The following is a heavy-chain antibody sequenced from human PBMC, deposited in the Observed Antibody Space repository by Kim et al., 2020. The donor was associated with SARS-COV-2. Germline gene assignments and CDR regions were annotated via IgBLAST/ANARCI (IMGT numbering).Heavy chain of an antibody. D-gene: IGHD4-17*01. J-gene: IGHJ4*01. V-gene: IGHV3-30*18. Sequence: GGSLRLSCAASGFTFSSYGMHWVRQAPGKGLEWVAVISYDGSNKYYADSVKGRFTISRDNSKNTLYLQMNSLRAEDTAVYYCAKDPSTTTVTTFLDYWG. CDR1: GFTFSSYG. CDR3: AKDPSTTTVTTFLDY. CDR2: ISYDGSNK.